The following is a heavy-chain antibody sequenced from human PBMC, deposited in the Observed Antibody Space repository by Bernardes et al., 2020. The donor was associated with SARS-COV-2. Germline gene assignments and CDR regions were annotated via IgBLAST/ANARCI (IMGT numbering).Heavy chain of an antibody. V-gene: IGHV4-39*01. Sequence: SETLSLTCTVSGGSISNDNSYWGWIPQPKGKDLEWIRSNNYSGRTYYNPSLKSRVIMSVEKSKNQFSVRLNSVTAADTAVYYCARLSHFDFWTGFGGDFDYWGQGILVNVSS. D-gene: IGHD3-3*01. J-gene: IGHJ4*02. CDR2: NNYSGRT. CDR3: ARLSHFDFWTGFGGDFDY. CDR1: GGSISNDNSY.